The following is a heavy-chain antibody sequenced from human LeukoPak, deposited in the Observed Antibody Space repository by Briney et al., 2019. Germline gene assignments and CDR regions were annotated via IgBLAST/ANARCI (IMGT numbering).Heavy chain of an antibody. D-gene: IGHD4-17*01. CDR3: ARRGAVTYAFDI. CDR2: VNSDGSST. J-gene: IGHJ3*02. CDR1: GFTFSNYW. Sequence: GGSLRLSCAASGFTFSNYWMNWVRQAPGKGLVWVSRVNSDGSSTSYADSVKGRFTISRDNAKNTLYLQMNSLRAEDTAVYYCARRGAVTYAFDIWGQGTMVTVSS. V-gene: IGHV3-74*01.